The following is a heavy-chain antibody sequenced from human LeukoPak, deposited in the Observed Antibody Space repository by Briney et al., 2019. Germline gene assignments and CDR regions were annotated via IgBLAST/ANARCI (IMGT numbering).Heavy chain of an antibody. CDR3: ARHVAVAGPIDY. CDR1: GGSISSYY. D-gene: IGHD6-19*01. Sequence: PSETLSLTCTVSGGSISSYYWSWIRQPPGKGLEWIGYIYTSGSTNYNPSLKSRVTISVDMSKNQFSLKLSSVTAADTAVYYCARHVAVAGPIDYWGQGTLVTVSS. J-gene: IGHJ4*02. V-gene: IGHV4-4*09. CDR2: IYTSGST.